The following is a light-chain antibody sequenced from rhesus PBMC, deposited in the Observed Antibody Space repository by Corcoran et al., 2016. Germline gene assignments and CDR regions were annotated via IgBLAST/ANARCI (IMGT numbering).Light chain of an antibody. V-gene: IGKV3-42*03. CDR2: GAS. CDR1: QSVRSS. J-gene: IGKJ4*01. Sequence: EIVLTQSPATLSLSPGERATLSCRASQSVRSSLAWYQQNPGQVPRLRIYGASSRATGIPDRFRGSGAGKDFTLTISSLEPGDFAVYYCQQDSNWPLTFGGGTKVEIK. CDR3: QQDSNWPLT.